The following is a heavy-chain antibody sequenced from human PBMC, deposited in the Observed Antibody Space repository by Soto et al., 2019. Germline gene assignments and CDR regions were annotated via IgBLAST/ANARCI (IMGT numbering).Heavy chain of an antibody. CDR1: GGTFSSYA. CDR2: IIPIFGTA. CDR3: ARDSGSYYDHYYYYGMDV. V-gene: IGHV1-69*13. Sequence: SVKVSCKASGGTFSSYAISCVRQAPGQGLEWMGGIIPIFGTANYAQKFQGRVTITADESTSTAYMELSSLRSEDTAVYYCARDSGSYYDHYYYYGMDVWGQGTTVTV. D-gene: IGHD1-26*01. J-gene: IGHJ6*02.